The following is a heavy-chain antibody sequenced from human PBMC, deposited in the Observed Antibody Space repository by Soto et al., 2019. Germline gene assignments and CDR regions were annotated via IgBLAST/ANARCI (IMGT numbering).Heavy chain of an antibody. V-gene: IGHV4-34*01. J-gene: IGHJ6*02. CDR1: GGSFTGNY. D-gene: IGHD1-26*01. Sequence: SETRSVTCAVYGGSFTGNYRSCIRQPPGKGLEWIGEVNDSGSTNFNPSLKSRVTISVDTSKKQFTLKLTSGSAADTAVYYCATDSATSYFGMDVWGHGPTVTVSS. CDR3: ATDSATSYFGMDV. CDR2: VNDSGST.